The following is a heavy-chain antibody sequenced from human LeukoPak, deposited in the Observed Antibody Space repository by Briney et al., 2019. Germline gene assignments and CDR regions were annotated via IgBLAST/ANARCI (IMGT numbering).Heavy chain of an antibody. CDR3: AIMHGYYDGSGYWVQ. CDR1: GFTFGGYG. CDR2: ISPNADRA. V-gene: IGHV3-23*01. D-gene: IGHD3-22*01. J-gene: IGHJ1*01. Sequence: GGSLRLSCAASGFTFGGYGMSWVREAPGRGLEWVSFISPNADRASSADSVEGRFTISRDNPRNTLYMQMNSLRDEETAVYYCAIMHGYYDGSGYWVQWGQGTLVTVSS.